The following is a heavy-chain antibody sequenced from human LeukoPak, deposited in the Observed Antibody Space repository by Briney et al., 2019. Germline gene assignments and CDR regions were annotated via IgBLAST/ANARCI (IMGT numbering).Heavy chain of an antibody. J-gene: IGHJ4*02. D-gene: IGHD6-13*01. CDR1: GYTFTSYA. CDR3: ARVRGSFSIAAAGMFDY. V-gene: IGHV7-4-1*02. Sequence: ASVKVSCKASGYTFTSYAMNWVRQAPGQGLEWMGWINTNTGNPTYAQGFTGRFVFSLDTSVSTAYLQISSLKAEDTAVYYCARVRGSFSIAAAGMFDYWGQGTLVTVSS. CDR2: INTNTGNP.